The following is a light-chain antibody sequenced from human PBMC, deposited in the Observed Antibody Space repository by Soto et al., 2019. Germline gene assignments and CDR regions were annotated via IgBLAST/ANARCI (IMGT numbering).Light chain of an antibody. CDR2: GTF. CDR3: QQRSNWPPT. Sequence: EIVMTQSPATLSVSPGERATLSCRASETVGSNLAWYQQKPGQAPRLLIYGTFTRATGIPARFSGGGSGADFTLTISSLEPEDFAVYYCQQRSNWPPTFGQGTKVDI. CDR1: ETVGSN. V-gene: IGKV3-15*01. J-gene: IGKJ1*01.